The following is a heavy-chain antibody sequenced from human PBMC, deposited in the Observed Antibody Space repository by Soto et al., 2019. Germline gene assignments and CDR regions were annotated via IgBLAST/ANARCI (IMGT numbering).Heavy chain of an antibody. D-gene: IGHD4-4*01. J-gene: IGHJ5*02. CDR1: GGSISSYY. CDR2: IYYSGST. CDR3: ARQSLSSNYYAWFDP. Sequence: SETLSLTCTVSGGSISSYYWSWIRQPPGKGLEWIGYIYYSGSTNYNPSLKSRVTISVDTSKNQFSLKLSSVTAADTAVYYCARQSLSSNYYAWFDPWGQGTLVTVSS. V-gene: IGHV4-59*08.